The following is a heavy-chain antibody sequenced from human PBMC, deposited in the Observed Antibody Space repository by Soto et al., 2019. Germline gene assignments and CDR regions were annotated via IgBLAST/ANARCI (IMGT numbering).Heavy chain of an antibody. CDR3: ARDNRSGYYFDY. CDR1: GGSISSGGYS. CDR2: TYHSGTT. V-gene: IGHV4-30-2*01. Sequence: SETLSLTCAVSGGSISSGGYSWTWIRQPPGKGLEWIGYTYHSGTTYYSPSLKSRVTISVDSSKNQFSLKLSSVTAADTAVYYCARDNRSGYYFDYWGQGTLVTVSS. J-gene: IGHJ4*02. D-gene: IGHD3-22*01.